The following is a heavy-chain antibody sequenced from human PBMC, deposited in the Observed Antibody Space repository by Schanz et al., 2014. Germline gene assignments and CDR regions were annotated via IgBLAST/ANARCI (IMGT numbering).Heavy chain of an antibody. V-gene: IGHV3-7*01. CDR2: INQDESEK. CDR3: ARDGIPRDCFDY. D-gene: IGHD2-2*02. Sequence: EVQLVESGGGLVQPGGSLRLSCAASGFTFSSYFMTWVRQAPGKGLEWVANINQDESEKTYVDSVKGRFTVSRDNAKNALYLQMNSLRAEDTAVYYCARDGIPRDCFDYWGQGALVTVSS. CDR1: GFTFSSYF. J-gene: IGHJ4*02.